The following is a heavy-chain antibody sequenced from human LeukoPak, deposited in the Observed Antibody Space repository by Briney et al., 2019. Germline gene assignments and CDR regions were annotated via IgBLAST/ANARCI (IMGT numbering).Heavy chain of an antibody. CDR1: GFTFSSYG. D-gene: IGHD5-12*01. V-gene: IGHV3-30*18. CDR2: ISYDGSNK. Sequence: GGSLRLSCAASGFTFSSYGMHWVRQAPGKGLEWVAVISYDGSNKYYADSVKGRFTISRDNSKNTLYLQMNSLRAEDTAVYYCAKDGGYSGYDEDYYYYGMDVWGQGTTVTVSS. J-gene: IGHJ6*02. CDR3: AKDGGYSGYDEDYYYYGMDV.